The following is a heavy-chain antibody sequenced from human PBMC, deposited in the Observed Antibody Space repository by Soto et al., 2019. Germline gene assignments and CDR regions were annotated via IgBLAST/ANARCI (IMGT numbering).Heavy chain of an antibody. J-gene: IGHJ4*02. V-gene: IGHV3-23*01. CDR1: EFTFIGYA. CDR2: SSCSGGST. Sequence: GSLRLSCAASEFTFIGYALSWIRPAPRKGLEGVSASSCSGGSTYYADYVTGRLTISRDNSKNTLYLQMNSLRAEDTELYYCASRALEHCGGPSCYGRFDYWGQGTMVTVSS. D-gene: IGHD2-2*01. CDR3: ASRALEHCGGPSCYGRFDY.